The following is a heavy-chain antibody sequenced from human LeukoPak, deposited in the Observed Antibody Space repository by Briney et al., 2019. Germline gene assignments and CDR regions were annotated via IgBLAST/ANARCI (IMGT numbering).Heavy chain of an antibody. V-gene: IGHV1-46*01. CDR2: IIPRGGGT. Sequence: ASVKVSCTASGYTFTSYYMHWVRQAPGQGLEWMGIIIPRGGGTDYAQKFQGRVTMTRDTSTSTVYMDLSSLRSEDTAMYYCAKNSGSTALWGQATLVTVSS. CDR1: GYTFTSYY. J-gene: IGHJ4*02. D-gene: IGHD1-26*01. CDR3: AKNSGSTAL.